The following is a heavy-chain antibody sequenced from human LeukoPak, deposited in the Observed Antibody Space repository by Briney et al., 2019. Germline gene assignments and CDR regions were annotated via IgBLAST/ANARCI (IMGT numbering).Heavy chain of an antibody. J-gene: IGHJ3*02. V-gene: IGHV3-9*01. CDR2: ISWNSGSI. D-gene: IGHD3-22*01. Sequence: GGSLRLSCAASGFTFDDYVMHWGREAPGTGLASVSGISWNSGSIGYADSVKGRFTISRDNAKNSLYLQMNSLRAEDTALYYCAKSYDSSGYGAFDIWGQGTMVTVSS. CDR1: GFTFDDYV. CDR3: AKSYDSSGYGAFDI.